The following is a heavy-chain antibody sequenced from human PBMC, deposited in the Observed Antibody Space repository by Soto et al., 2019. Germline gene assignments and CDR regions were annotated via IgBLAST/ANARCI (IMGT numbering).Heavy chain of an antibody. D-gene: IGHD4-17*01. CDR3: ARHADYGDYEFDY. J-gene: IGHJ4*02. Sequence: GESLNLSCKGSGYSFTSYWISWVRQLPGKGLEWMVRIDPSDSYTNYSPSFQGHVTISADKSISTAYLQWSRLKASDTAMYYCARHADYGDYEFDYWGQGTLVKVSS. CDR1: GYSFTSYW. V-gene: IGHV5-10-1*01. CDR2: IDPSDSYT.